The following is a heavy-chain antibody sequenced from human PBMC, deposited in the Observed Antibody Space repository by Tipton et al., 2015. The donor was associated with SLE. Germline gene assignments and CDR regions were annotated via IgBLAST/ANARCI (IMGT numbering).Heavy chain of an antibody. J-gene: IGHJ6*03. CDR3: ARVPKGYYYYMDV. Sequence: SLRLSCAASGFTVSSNYMSWVRQAPGKGLEWVSVIYSGGSTYYADSVRGRFTISRDNSKNTLYLQMNSLRAEDTAVYYCARVPKGYYYYMDVWGKGTTVTVSS. V-gene: IGHV3-53*05. CDR1: GFTVSSNY. CDR2: IYSGGST.